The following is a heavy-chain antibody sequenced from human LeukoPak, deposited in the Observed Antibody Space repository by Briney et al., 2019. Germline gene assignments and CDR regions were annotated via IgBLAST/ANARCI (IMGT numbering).Heavy chain of an antibody. J-gene: IGHJ4*02. CDR3: ARSLDYGGHCFFDY. CDR2: IWYDGSNK. D-gene: IGHD4-23*01. Sequence: GRSLRLSCAASGFTFSSYGMRWVRQAPGKGLEWVAVIWYDGSNKYYADSVKGRFTISRDNSKNTLYLQMNSLRAEDTAVYYCARSLDYGGHCFFDYWGQGTLVTVSS. CDR1: GFTFSSYG. V-gene: IGHV3-33*01.